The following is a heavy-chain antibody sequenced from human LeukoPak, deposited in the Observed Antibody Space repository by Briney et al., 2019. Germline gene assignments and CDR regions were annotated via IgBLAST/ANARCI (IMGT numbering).Heavy chain of an antibody. CDR2: INHSGST. Sequence: SETLSLSCAVYGGSFSCYYWSWIRQPPGKGLEWIGEINHSGSTNYNPSLKSRVTISVDTSKNQFSLKLSSVTAADTAVYYCARGINIVVVPAAIGYYYMDVWGRGTTVTVSS. J-gene: IGHJ6*03. CDR1: GGSFSCYY. CDR3: ARGINIVVVPAAIGYYYMDV. V-gene: IGHV4-34*01. D-gene: IGHD2-2*01.